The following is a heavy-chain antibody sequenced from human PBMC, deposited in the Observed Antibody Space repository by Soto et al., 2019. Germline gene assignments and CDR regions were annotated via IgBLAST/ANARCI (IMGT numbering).Heavy chain of an antibody. V-gene: IGHV3-33*01. J-gene: IGHJ6*02. CDR3: ARDRLVHYGYGMDV. D-gene: IGHD2-2*01. Sequence: QLVESGGGVVQPGRSLRLSCAASGFTFRSYGIHWVRQSPGKGLEWVALIWFDGSKKYYVDSVKGRFAVSRDNSKNTLYLQMNGLRVEDTAVYYCARDRLVHYGYGMDVWGQGTTVTVSS. CDR1: GFTFRSYG. CDR2: IWFDGSKK.